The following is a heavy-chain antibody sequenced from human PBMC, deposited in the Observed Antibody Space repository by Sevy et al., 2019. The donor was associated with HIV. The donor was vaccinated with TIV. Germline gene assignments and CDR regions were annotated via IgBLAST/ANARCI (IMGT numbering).Heavy chain of an antibody. V-gene: IGHV3-11*01. CDR2: ISASGTTV. CDR1: GFTFSDYD. Sequence: GGSLRLSCAASGFTFSDYDISWIRQAPGKGLEWISYISASGTTVFYADSVKGQFTISRDNAKNSVYLQMNSLRAEDTAVYYCAGSDGYARPLDYWGQGTLVTVSS. D-gene: IGHD5-12*01. J-gene: IGHJ4*02. CDR3: AGSDGYARPLDY.